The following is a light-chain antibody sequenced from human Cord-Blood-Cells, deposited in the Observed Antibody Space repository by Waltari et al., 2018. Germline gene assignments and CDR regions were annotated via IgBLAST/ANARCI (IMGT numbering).Light chain of an antibody. CDR3: QQYNNWPSFT. J-gene: IGKJ3*01. Sequence: EIVMTQSPATLSVSPGERATLSCRASQSVSSNLAWYQQKPGLGPRLLIYGASTRATGIPARFSGSGSGTEFTLTISSLQSEDFAVYYCQQYNNWPSFTFGPGTKVDIK. V-gene: IGKV3-15*01. CDR2: GAS. CDR1: QSVSSN.